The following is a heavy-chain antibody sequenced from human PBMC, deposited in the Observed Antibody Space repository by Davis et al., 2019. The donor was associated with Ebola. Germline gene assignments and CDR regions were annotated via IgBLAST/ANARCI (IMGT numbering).Heavy chain of an antibody. CDR3: SVTVAAFDI. CDR1: GFTFSGSA. D-gene: IGHD1-14*01. J-gene: IGHJ3*02. V-gene: IGHV3-73*01. Sequence: GESLKISCAASGFTFSGSAMHWVRQASGKGLEWVGRIRSKANSYATAYAGSVKGRFTISRDDSKNTAYLQMNSLKTEDTAVYYCSVTVAAFDIWGQGTMVTVSS. CDR2: IRSKANSYAT.